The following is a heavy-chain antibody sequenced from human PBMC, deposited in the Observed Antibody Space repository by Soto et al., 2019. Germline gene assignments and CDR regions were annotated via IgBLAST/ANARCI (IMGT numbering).Heavy chain of an antibody. CDR3: AKNSLGYYGSGSYPDY. J-gene: IGHJ4*02. Sequence: GGSLRLSCAASGFTFDDHAMHWVRQAPGKALEWVSGISWNSGTIGYGDSVKGRFTVSRDNAKNSLYLQMSGLRADDTALYYCAKNSLGYYGSGSYPDYWGQGTLVTVSS. V-gene: IGHV3-9*01. CDR1: GFTFDDHA. D-gene: IGHD3-10*01. CDR2: ISWNSGTI.